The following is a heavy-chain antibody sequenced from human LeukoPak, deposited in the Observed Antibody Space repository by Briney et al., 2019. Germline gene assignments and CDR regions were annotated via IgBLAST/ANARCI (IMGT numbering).Heavy chain of an antibody. CDR3: ASFIAAAGFDY. CDR2: ISSSSSYI. CDR1: GFTFSSYS. D-gene: IGHD6-13*01. V-gene: IGHV3-21*01. Sequence: PGGSLRLSCAASGFTFSSYSMNWVRQAPGKGLEWVSSISSSSSYIYYADSAKGRFTISRDNAKNSLYLQMNSLRAEDTAVYYCASFIAAAGFDYWGQGTLVTVSS. J-gene: IGHJ4*02.